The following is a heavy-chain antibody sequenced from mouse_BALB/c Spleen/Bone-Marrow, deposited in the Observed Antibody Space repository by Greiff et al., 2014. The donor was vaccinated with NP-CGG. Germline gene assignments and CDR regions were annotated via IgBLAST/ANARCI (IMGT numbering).Heavy chain of an antibody. CDR1: GFTFSNYG. V-gene: IGHV5-6*01. CDR2: INSGGRYA. Sequence: VQLKESGRDLVKPGGSLKLSCAASGFTFSNYGMSWVRQTPDKRLEWVATINSGGRYAFYPDSVKGQFTISRDNAKNTLYLQMSSLKSEDTAMYYCARRSDYDYFDYWGQGTTLTVSS. J-gene: IGHJ2*01. D-gene: IGHD2-4*01. CDR3: ARRSDYDYFDY.